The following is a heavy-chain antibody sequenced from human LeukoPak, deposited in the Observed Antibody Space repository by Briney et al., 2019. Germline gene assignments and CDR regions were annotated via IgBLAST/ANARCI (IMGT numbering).Heavy chain of an antibody. CDR3: ARGVNNWNIDVFDI. V-gene: IGHV4-34*01. CDR1: GGSFSGYY. D-gene: IGHD1/OR15-1a*01. J-gene: IGHJ3*02. CDR2: INHSGST. Sequence: SETLSLTCAVYGGSFSGYYWSRIRQPPGKGLEWIGEINHSGSTNYNPSLKSRVTLSVDTSKNQFSLKLSSVTAAETAVYFCARGVNNWNIDVFDIWGQGTMVTVSS.